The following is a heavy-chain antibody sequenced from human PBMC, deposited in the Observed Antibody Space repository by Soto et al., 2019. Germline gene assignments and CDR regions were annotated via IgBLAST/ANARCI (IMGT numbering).Heavy chain of an antibody. J-gene: IGHJ4*02. CDR2: IKQDGSEK. CDR3: AMGNAPVYFDY. D-gene: IGHD4-4*01. Sequence: EVQLVESGGGLVQPGGSLRLSCAASGFTFSSYWMSWVRQAPGKGLEWVANIKQDGSEKYYVDSVKGRFTISRDNAKNSLYLQMNSLRAEDTAVYYCAMGNAPVYFDYWGQGTLVTVSS. CDR1: GFTFSSYW. V-gene: IGHV3-7*01.